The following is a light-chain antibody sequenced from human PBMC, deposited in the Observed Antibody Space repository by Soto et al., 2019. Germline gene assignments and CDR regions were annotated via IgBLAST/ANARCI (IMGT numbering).Light chain of an antibody. J-gene: IGKJ4*01. CDR3: MQALQTPLT. V-gene: IGKV2-28*01. CDR2: LGS. Sequence: VLIKSKLSLPVTPGEPASISCRSSQSLLHRNGYNYVDWYLQKPGQSPQLLIHLGSNRASGVPDRFSGSGSGTDFTLKISRVEAEDVGVYYCMQALQTPLTFGGGTKVDIK. CDR1: QSLLHRNGYNY.